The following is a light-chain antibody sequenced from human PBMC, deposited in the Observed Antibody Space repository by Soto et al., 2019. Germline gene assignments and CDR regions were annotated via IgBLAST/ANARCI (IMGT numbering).Light chain of an antibody. CDR3: QQYDNS. CDR1: QDISNY. V-gene: IGKV1-33*01. J-gene: IGKJ5*01. Sequence: IKMTQSPSSSPASVGDRVPTICQASQDISNYLNWYQQKPAKAPQLLIYDASNLETGVPSRFSGSGSGTDITFTISRLQPADNATYYCQQYDNSFGQGTRLEIK. CDR2: DAS.